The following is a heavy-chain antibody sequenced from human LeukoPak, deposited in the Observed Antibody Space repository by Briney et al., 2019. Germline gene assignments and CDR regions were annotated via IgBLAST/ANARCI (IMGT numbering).Heavy chain of an antibody. CDR2: IRYDGSNK. CDR1: GFTFSSYG. Sequence: GGSLRLSCAASGFTFSSYGMHWVRQAPGKGLEWVAFIRYDGSNKYYADSVKGRFTISRDNSKNTLYLQMNSLRAEDTAVYYCANINDFWSGYYLAYYDMDVWGKGTTVTVSS. CDR3: ANINDFWSGYYLAYYDMDV. D-gene: IGHD3-3*01. V-gene: IGHV3-30*02. J-gene: IGHJ6*03.